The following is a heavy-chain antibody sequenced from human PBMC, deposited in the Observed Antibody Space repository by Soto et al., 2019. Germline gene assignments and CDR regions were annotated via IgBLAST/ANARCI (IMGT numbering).Heavy chain of an antibody. J-gene: IGHJ5*02. Sequence: EVQLVESGGGLVQPGGSLRLSCAASGFTFSSYSMNWVRQAPGKGLEWVSYISSSSSTIYYADSVKGRFTISRDNAKNSLYLQMNSLRAEDTAVYYCARSITMVRGVIIWNWFDPWGQGTLVTVSS. CDR3: ARSITMVRGVIIWNWFDP. D-gene: IGHD3-10*01. CDR2: ISSSSSTI. V-gene: IGHV3-48*01. CDR1: GFTFSSYS.